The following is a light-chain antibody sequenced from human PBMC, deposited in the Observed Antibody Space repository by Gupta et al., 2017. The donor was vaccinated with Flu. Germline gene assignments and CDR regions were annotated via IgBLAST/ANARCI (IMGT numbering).Light chain of an antibody. J-gene: IGLJ3*02. CDR1: SYNIGAGYD. CDR3: QSYDSSLSGSV. Sequence: VTISCTGSSYNIGAGYDVHWYQQLPGTAPKLLIYGNSNRPSGVPDRFSGSKSGTSASLAITGLQAEDEADYYCQSYDSSLSGSVFGGGTKLTVL. V-gene: IGLV1-40*01. CDR2: GNS.